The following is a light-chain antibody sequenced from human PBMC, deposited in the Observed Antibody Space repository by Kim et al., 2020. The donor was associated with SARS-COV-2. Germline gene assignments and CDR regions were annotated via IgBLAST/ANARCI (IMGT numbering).Light chain of an antibody. Sequence: SYELTQPPSVSVSQGQTARITCSGDALPKKYAHWYQQKSGQAPVLVIYEDSKRPSGIPERFSGSSSGTMATLTISGAQAEDEADYYCYSTDSSGNHRVFGRGTKLTVL. CDR1: ALPKKY. J-gene: IGLJ3*02. CDR3: YSTDSSGNHRV. CDR2: EDS. V-gene: IGLV3-10*01.